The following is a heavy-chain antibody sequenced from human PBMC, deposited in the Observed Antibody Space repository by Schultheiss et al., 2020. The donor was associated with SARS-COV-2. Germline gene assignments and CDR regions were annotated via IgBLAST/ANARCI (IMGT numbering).Heavy chain of an antibody. CDR1: GGTFSSYA. CDR2: IIPIFGTA. V-gene: IGHV1-69*13. J-gene: IGHJ5*02. CDR3: ATEITTTVTTYWFDP. Sequence: SVKVSCKASGGTFSSYAISWVRQAPGQGLEWMGGIIPIFGTANYAQKFQGRVTITADESTSTAYMELSSLRSEDTAVYYCATEITTTVTTYWFDPWGQGTLVTVSS. D-gene: IGHD4-17*01.